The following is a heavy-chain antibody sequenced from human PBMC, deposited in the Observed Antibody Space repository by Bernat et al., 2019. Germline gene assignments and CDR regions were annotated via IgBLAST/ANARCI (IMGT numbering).Heavy chain of an antibody. CDR3: ANPYYYDSSGYFGYFDY. D-gene: IGHD3-22*01. Sequence: EVQLLESGGGLVQPGGSLRLSCAASGFTFSSYAMSWVRQAPGKGLEWVSGISISGGSTYYADSVKGRFTISRDNSKNTLYLQMNSLRAEDTAVYYCANPYYYDSSGYFGYFDYWGQGTLVTVSS. V-gene: IGHV3-23*01. CDR2: ISISGGST. J-gene: IGHJ4*02. CDR1: GFTFSSYA.